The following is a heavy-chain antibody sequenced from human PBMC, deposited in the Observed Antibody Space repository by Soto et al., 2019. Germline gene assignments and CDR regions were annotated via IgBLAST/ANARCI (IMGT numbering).Heavy chain of an antibody. D-gene: IGHD2-15*01. V-gene: IGHV1-69*06. Sequence: SVKVSCKASGGTFSSYAISWVRQAPGQGLEWMGGIIPIFGTANYAQKFQGRVTITADKSTSTAYMELSSLRSEDTAVYYCASSEIVVVVAATPGAFDIWGQGTMVTVSS. CDR1: GGTFSSYA. CDR3: ASSEIVVVVAATPGAFDI. J-gene: IGHJ3*02. CDR2: IIPIFGTA.